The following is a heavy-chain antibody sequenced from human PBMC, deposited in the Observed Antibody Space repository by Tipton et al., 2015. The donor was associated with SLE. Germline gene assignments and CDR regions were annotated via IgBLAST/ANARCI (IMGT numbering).Heavy chain of an antibody. D-gene: IGHD2-21*01. CDR1: GGSMSSSGYY. Sequence: TLSLTCTVSGGSMSSSGYYWGWIRQPPRVGLEWIATIYYSGSTYYNPSLKSRVTISVDMSKNQFFLNLSSVTAADTAVYYCAGPIRQDGFDIWGQGTMVTVSS. CDR2: IYYSGST. CDR3: AGPIRQDGFDI. J-gene: IGHJ3*02. V-gene: IGHV4-39*07.